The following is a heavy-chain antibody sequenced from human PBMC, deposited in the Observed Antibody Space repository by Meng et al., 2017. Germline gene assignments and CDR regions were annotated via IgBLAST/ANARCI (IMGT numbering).Heavy chain of an antibody. J-gene: IGHJ3*02. CDR2: IIPICGTA. CDR3: ARPYSSSWYWEGAFDI. CDR1: GGTFSSYA. Sequence: SVKVSCKASGGTFSSYAISWVRQAPGQGLEWMGGIIPICGTANYAQKFQGRVTITTDESTSTAYMELSSLRYEDTAVYYCARPYSSSWYWEGAFDIWGQGTMVTVSS. D-gene: IGHD6-13*01. V-gene: IGHV1-69*05.